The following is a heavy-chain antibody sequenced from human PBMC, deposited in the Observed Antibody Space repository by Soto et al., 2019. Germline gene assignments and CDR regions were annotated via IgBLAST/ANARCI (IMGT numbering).Heavy chain of an antibody. CDR2: IYHSGRT. V-gene: IGHV4-30-2*01. J-gene: IGHJ5*02. Sequence: SETLSLTCAVSGGSISRGGYSWSWNRQPPGKGLEWIGYIYHSGRTYYNPSLKSRVTISVDRSKNQFSLKLSSVTAADTAVYYCARVPGPWGQGTLVTVSS. CDR3: ARVPGP. CDR1: GGSISRGGYS.